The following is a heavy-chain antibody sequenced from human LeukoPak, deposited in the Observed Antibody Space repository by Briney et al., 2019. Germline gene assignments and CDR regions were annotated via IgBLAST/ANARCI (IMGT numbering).Heavy chain of an antibody. CDR1: GFTFSNYD. CDR2: IWYDGTNK. CDR3: ARGTAGAF. Sequence: GGSLRLSCAASGFTFSNYDMHWVRQAPGKGLEWVAVIWYDGTNKYYADSVKGRFTISRDNPKNTLYLQMNSLRAEDTAVYYCARGTAGAFWGQGTLVTVSS. V-gene: IGHV3-33*01. J-gene: IGHJ4*02. D-gene: IGHD6-13*01.